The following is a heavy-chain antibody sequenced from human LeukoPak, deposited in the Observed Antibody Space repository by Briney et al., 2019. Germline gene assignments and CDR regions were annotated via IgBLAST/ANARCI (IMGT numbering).Heavy chain of an antibody. CDR1: GFTFTHNY. CDR2: ISPSGTDI. CDR3: TRDPSRLDY. Sequence: AGGSLRLSCAVSGFTFTHNYMTWLRHSPGKGLESLSYISPSGTDISYADSVKGRFTISSDNAKNSLYLQMNSLRAEDTAVYYCTRDPSRLDYWGQGTLVTVSS. J-gene: IGHJ4*02. V-gene: IGHV3-11*01.